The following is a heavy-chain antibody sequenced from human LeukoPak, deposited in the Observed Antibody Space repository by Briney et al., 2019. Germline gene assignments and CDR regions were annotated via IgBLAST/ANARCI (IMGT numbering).Heavy chain of an antibody. CDR2: IYYSGST. D-gene: IGHD4-17*01. V-gene: IGHV4-31*03. Sequence: SETLSLTCTVSGGSISSGGYYWSWIRQHPGKGLEWIGYIYYSGSTYYNPSLKSRVTISVDTSKNQFSLKLSSVTAADTAVYYCTRAVPATVTTDETFLSGRSYDYYMDVWGKGTTVTVSS. CDR3: TRAVPATVTTDETFLSGRSYDYYMDV. J-gene: IGHJ6*03. CDR1: GGSISSGGYY.